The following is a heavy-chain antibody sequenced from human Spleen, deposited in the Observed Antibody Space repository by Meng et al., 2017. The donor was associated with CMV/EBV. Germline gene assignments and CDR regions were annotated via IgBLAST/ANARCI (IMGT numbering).Heavy chain of an antibody. V-gene: IGHV3-7*01. J-gene: IGHJ4*02. D-gene: IGHD2-21*01. CDR2: IKQDGSEK. Sequence: GESLKISCAASGFTFSSYWMSWVRQAPGKGLEWVANIKQDGSEKYYVDSVKGRFTISRDNAKNSLYLQMNSLRAEDTAVYYCARDIPPSDYWGQGTRVTVSS. CDR1: GFTFSSYW. CDR3: ARDIPPSDY.